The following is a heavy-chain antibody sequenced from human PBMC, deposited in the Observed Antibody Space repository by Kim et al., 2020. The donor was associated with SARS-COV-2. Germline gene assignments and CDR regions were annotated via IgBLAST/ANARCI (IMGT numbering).Heavy chain of an antibody. CDR2: IYYSGST. Sequence: SETLSLTCTVSGGSISSSSYYWGWIRQPPGKGLEWIGSIYYSGSTYYNPSLKSRVTISVDTSKNQFSLKLSSVTAADTAVYYCARRSRFGRVAGLSLWGQGTLVTVSS. V-gene: IGHV4-39*01. CDR3: ARRSRFGRVAGLSL. D-gene: IGHD6-19*01. J-gene: IGHJ4*02. CDR1: GGSISSSSYY.